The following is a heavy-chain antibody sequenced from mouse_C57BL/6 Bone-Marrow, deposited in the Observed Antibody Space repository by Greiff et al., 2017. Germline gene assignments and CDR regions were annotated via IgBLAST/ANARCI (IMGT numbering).Heavy chain of an antibody. Sequence: EVKLVESGGGLVKPGGSLKLSCAASGFTFSSYAMSWVRQTPEKRLEWVATISDGGSYTYYPDNVKGRFTISRDNAKNNLYLQMSHLKSEDTAMYYCARDKDWDGYFDGWGTGTTVTVAS. CDR3: ARDKDWDGYFDG. V-gene: IGHV5-4*01. J-gene: IGHJ1*03. CDR1: GFTFSSYA. D-gene: IGHD4-1*01. CDR2: ISDGGSYT.